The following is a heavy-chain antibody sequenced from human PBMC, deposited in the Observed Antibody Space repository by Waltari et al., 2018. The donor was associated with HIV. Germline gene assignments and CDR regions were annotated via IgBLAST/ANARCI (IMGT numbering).Heavy chain of an antibody. CDR1: GGSISNYY. J-gene: IGHJ6*02. Sequence: QVQLQESGPGLVKPSETLSLTCTVSGGSISNYYWSWIRQPPGKGLEWIGYMYYSGSTNYNPSLKSRVTISVDTSKNQFSLKLSSGTAADTAVYYCARGIYGDISGDMDVWGQGTTVTVSS. V-gene: IGHV4-59*01. CDR3: ARGIYGDISGDMDV. D-gene: IGHD3-3*01. CDR2: MYYSGST.